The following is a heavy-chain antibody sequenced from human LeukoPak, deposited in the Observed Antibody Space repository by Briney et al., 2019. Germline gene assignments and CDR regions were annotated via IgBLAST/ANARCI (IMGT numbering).Heavy chain of an antibody. CDR2: INHSGST. J-gene: IGHJ1*01. CDR3: ARQTYYYDSSGYYYEEYFHH. Sequence: PSETLSLTCAVYGVSFSGYYWSWIRQPPGKGLEWIGEINHSGSTNYNPSLKSRVTISVDTSKNQFSLKLSSVTAADTAVYYCARQTYYYDSSGYYYEEYFHHWGQGTLVTVSS. CDR1: GVSFSGYY. D-gene: IGHD3-22*01. V-gene: IGHV4-34*01.